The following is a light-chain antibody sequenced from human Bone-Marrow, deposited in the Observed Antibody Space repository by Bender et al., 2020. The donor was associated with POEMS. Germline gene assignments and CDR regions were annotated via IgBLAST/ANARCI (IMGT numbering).Light chain of an antibody. V-gene: IGLV2-14*01. Sequence: QSALTQPASVSGSPGQSITVSCTGTSDDIGRYNYVSWYQQHPGKTPQLMIYEVIRRPSGVSHRFRGSKSGDTASLTLSGLQAEDEADYYCLSYTSTTIPVFGGGTKLTVL. CDR2: EVI. CDR3: LSYTSTTIPV. CDR1: SDDIGRYNY. J-gene: IGLJ3*02.